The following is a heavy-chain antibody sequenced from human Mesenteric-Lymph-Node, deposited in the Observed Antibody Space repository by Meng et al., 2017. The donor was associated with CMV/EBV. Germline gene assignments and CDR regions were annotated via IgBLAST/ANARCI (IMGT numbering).Heavy chain of an antibody. Sequence: SVKVSCKASGYIFTNYGLSWVRQAPGQGLEWMGGIIPIFGTANYAQKFQGRVTITTDESTSTAYMELSSLRSEDTAVYYCARDLVYYDSTGAGVWFDPWGQGTLVTVSS. CDR2: IIPIFGTA. V-gene: IGHV1-69*05. CDR3: ARDLVYYDSTGAGVWFDP. J-gene: IGHJ5*02. CDR1: GYIFTNYG. D-gene: IGHD3-22*01.